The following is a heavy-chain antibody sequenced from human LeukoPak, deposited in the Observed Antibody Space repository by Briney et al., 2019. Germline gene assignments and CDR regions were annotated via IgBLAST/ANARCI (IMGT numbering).Heavy chain of an antibody. V-gene: IGHV3-53*01. Sequence: PGGSLRLSCVVSGFTVSSNYMTWVRQAPGKGLEWVSVLYPGGTTYFADSVKGRFTISRGNSKNTLYLQMNSLRPEDTALYYCARTVVAAKTYYFDYWGRGTLVTVSS. CDR1: GFTVSSNY. CDR3: ARTVVAAKTYYFDY. CDR2: LYPGGTT. D-gene: IGHD2-15*01. J-gene: IGHJ4*02.